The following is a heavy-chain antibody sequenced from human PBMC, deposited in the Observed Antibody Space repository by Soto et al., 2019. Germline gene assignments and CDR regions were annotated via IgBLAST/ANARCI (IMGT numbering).Heavy chain of an antibody. CDR1: GYTFTGYY. J-gene: IGHJ4*02. D-gene: IGHD6-13*01. V-gene: IGHV1-2*04. Sequence: ASVKVSCNASGYTFTGYYMHWVRQAPGQGLEWMGWINPNSGGTNYAQKFQGWVTMTRDTSISTAYMELSRLRSDDTAVYYCARDRDTAGTRNYFDYWGQGTLVTVSS. CDR3: ARDRDTAGTRNYFDY. CDR2: INPNSGGT.